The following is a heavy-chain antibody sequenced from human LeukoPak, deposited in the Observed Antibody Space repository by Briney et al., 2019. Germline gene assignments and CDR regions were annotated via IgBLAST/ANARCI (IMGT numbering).Heavy chain of an antibody. V-gene: IGHV1-8*01. CDR1: GYTFTTYD. Sequence: ASVKVSCKASGYTFTTYDINWVRQAAGQGREGMAWRNPNSGNTGYAQKFQGRVTMTRNTSISTAYMERSSLRSEDTAVYYCARVAGNCGGDCYRLVYWGQGTLVTVAS. J-gene: IGHJ4*02. CDR3: ARVAGNCGGDCYRLVY. CDR2: RNPNSGNT. D-gene: IGHD2-21*01.